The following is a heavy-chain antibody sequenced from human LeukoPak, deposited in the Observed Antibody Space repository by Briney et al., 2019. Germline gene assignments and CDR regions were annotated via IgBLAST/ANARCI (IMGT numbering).Heavy chain of an antibody. Sequence: GGSLRLSCAASGFTFSSCWMSWVRQAPGKGLEWVANINQDGSPSDYVDSLKGRFTISRDNAKNSVYLQTNSLRAGDAAVYFCARDKPNGDSYLPFWDRETLVTVSS. CDR2: INQDGSPS. J-gene: IGHJ4*02. V-gene: IGHV3-7*01. CDR1: GFTFSSCW. D-gene: IGHD4-17*01. CDR3: ARDKPNGDSYLPF.